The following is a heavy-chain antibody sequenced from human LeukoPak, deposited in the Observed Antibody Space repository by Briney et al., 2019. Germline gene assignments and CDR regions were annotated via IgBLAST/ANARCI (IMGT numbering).Heavy chain of an antibody. CDR2: INHSGST. V-gene: IGHV4-34*01. J-gene: IGHJ4*02. Sequence: SETLSLTCAVYGGSFSGYYWSWIRQPPGKGLEWIGEINHSGSTNHNPSLKSRVTISVDTSKNQFSLKLSSVTAADTAVYYCAIRAGYSSGHDWGQGTLVTVSS. CDR1: GGSFSGYY. CDR3: AIRAGYSSGHD. D-gene: IGHD6-19*01.